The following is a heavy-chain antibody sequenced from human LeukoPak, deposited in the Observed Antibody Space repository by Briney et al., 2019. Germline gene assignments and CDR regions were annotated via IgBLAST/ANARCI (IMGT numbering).Heavy chain of an antibody. V-gene: IGHV4-59*01. CDR2: IYYSGST. CDR1: RGSLSTYY. Sequence: SETLSLTCTDSRGSLSTYYRTWIRQPPGKGLEWVGHIYYSGSTNYNPSLKSRVTMSVDTSKNQFSLKLSSVTAADTAVYYCARDRLGEPIDYWGQGTLVTVSS. D-gene: IGHD3-16*01. CDR3: ARDRLGEPIDY. J-gene: IGHJ4*02.